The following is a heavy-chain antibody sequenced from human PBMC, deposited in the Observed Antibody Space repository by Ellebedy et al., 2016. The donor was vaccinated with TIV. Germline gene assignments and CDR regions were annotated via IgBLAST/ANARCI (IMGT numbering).Heavy chain of an antibody. CDR1: GFTFGSYW. D-gene: IGHD4-17*01. Sequence: GESLKISCEASGFTFGSYWMSWVRQPPGKGLEWVANIYQDGSETFYADSVKGRFTISRDNAKNSLYLPMDSLRAEDTAVYYCARRGSYGDYAVQVNPWFDPWGQGTLVTVSS. CDR2: IYQDGSET. V-gene: IGHV3-7*01. CDR3: ARRGSYGDYAVQVNPWFDP. J-gene: IGHJ5*02.